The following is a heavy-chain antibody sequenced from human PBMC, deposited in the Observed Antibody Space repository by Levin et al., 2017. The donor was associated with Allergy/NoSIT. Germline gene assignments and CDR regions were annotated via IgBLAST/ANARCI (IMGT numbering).Heavy chain of an antibody. D-gene: IGHD5-12*01. V-gene: IGHV3-7*05. J-gene: IGHJ4*02. CDR1: GFTFSNHW. CDR3: AKGHGAYAATFDF. Sequence: PGGSLRLSCDVSGFTFSNHWMSWVRQAPGKGLEWVANINQGGSVKYYVDSVRGRFTMSRDNARNSLHLQMNSLRAEDTGVYYCAKGHGAYAATFDFWGQGTRVTVSS. CDR2: INQGGSVK.